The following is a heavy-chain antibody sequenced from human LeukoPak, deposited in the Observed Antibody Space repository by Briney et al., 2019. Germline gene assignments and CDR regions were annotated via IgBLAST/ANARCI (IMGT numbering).Heavy chain of an antibody. CDR2: IYYSGSP. Sequence: SETLSLTCTVSGGSISSCDYYWSWIRQPPGKGLEWIGYIYYSGSPYYNPSLKSRVTISVDTSKNQFSLKLSSVTAADTAVYYCARGDYYDSSGYYSSVAFDIWGQGTMVTVSS. J-gene: IGHJ3*02. D-gene: IGHD3-22*01. V-gene: IGHV4-30-4*08. CDR1: GGSISSCDYY. CDR3: ARGDYYDSSGYYSSVAFDI.